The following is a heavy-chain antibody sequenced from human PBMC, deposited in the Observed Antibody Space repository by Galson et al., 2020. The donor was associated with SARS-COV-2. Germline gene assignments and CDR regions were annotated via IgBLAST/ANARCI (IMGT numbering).Heavy chain of an antibody. CDR2: INHSGST. CDR1: GGSFSGYY. CDR3: ATFLEWYKH. V-gene: IGHV4-34*01. Sequence: SQTLSLTCAVYGGSFSGYYRSWIRQPPGKGLEWIGEINHSGSTNYNPSLKSRVTISVDTSKNQFSLKLSSVTAADTAVYYCATFLEWYKHWGQGTLVTVSS. D-gene: IGHD3-3*01. J-gene: IGHJ1*01.